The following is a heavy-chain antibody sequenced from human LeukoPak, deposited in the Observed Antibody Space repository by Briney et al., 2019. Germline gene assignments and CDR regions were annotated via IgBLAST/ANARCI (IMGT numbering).Heavy chain of an antibody. CDR2: VNHSGST. J-gene: IGHJ3*02. CDR1: GGSFSGYY. V-gene: IGHV4-34*01. Sequence: SETLSLTCAVYGGSFSGYYWSWIRQPPGKGLEWIGEVNHSGSTNYNPSLKSRVTISVDTSKNQFSLKLSSVTAADTAVYYCARAPSAFDIWGQGTMVTVSS. CDR3: ARAPSAFDI.